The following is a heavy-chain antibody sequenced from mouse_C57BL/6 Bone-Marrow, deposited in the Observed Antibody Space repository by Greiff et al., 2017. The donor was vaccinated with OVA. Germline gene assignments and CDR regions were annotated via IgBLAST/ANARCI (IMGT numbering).Heavy chain of an antibody. CDR1: GYTFTSYW. V-gene: IGHV1-64*01. CDR2: IHPNSGST. Sequence: VQLQQSGAELVKPGASVKLSCKASGYTFTSYWMHWVKQRPGQGLEWIGMIHPNSGSTNYNEKFKSKATLTVDKSSSTAYMQLSSLTSEDSAVYYCARTLGWYFDVWGTGTTVTVSS. CDR3: ARTLGWYFDV. J-gene: IGHJ1*03.